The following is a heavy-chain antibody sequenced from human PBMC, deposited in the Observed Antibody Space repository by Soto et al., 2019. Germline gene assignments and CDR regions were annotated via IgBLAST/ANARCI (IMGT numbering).Heavy chain of an antibody. CDR2: ISGSGQTT. D-gene: IGHD3-10*01. CDR3: AVTRPYYIFFDY. Sequence: GGSLRLSCAGSGFTFSRFAMSWVRQVPGKGLEWVSAISGSGQTTYYADSVKGRFTVSRDNSNNTLYLQMNSLRAEDTAVYYCAVTRPYYIFFDYWGQGTLVTVSS. CDR1: GFTFSRFA. J-gene: IGHJ4*02. V-gene: IGHV3-23*01.